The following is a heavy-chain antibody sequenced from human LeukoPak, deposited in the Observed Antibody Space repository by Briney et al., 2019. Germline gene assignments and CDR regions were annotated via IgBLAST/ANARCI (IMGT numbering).Heavy chain of an antibody. J-gene: IGHJ5*02. D-gene: IGHD3-22*01. V-gene: IGHV4-30-2*01. Sequence: PSQTLSLTCAVSGGSISSGGYSWSWIRQPPGKGLEWIGYIYHSGSTYYNPSLKSRVTISVDRSKNQFSLNLSSVTAADTAVYFCARTSITMIANWFDPWGQGTLVTVSS. CDR3: ARTSITMIANWFDP. CDR2: IYHSGST. CDR1: GGSISSGGYS.